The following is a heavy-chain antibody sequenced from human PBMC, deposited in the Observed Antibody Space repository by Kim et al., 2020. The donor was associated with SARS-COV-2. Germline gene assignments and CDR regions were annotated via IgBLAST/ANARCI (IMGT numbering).Heavy chain of an antibody. D-gene: IGHD3-10*01. V-gene: IGHV3-48*03. CDR1: GFTFSSYE. CDR2: ISSSGSTI. CDR3: ARDDMVRGVMRDYYYYYGMDV. Sequence: GGSLRLSCAASGFTFSSYEMNWVRQAPGKGLEWVSYISSSGSTIYYADSVKGRFTISRDNAKNSLYLQMNSLRAEDTAVYYCARDDMVRGVMRDYYYYYGMDVWGQGTTVTVSS. J-gene: IGHJ6*02.